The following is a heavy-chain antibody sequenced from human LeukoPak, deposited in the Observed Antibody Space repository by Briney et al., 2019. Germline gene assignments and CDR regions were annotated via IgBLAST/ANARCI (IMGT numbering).Heavy chain of an antibody. Sequence: ASVKVSCKASGYTFTGYYMHWVRQAPGQGLEWMGWINPNSGGTNYAQKFQGWVTMTRDTSISTAYMELSRLRSDDTAVYYCARGPPLITMVRGGWFDPWGQGTLVTVSS. J-gene: IGHJ5*02. V-gene: IGHV1-2*04. CDR3: ARGPPLITMVRGGWFDP. CDR2: INPNSGGT. D-gene: IGHD3-10*01. CDR1: GYTFTGYY.